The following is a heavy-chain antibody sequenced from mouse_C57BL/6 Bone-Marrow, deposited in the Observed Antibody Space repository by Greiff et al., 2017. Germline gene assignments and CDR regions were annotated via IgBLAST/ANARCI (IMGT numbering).Heavy chain of an antibody. CDR2: ISRGSSTI. CDR3: ARTGGNYGFAY. V-gene: IGHV5-17*01. CDR1: GFTFSDYG. Sequence: DVHLVESGGGLVKPGGSLKLSCAASGFTFSDYGMHWVRQAPEKGLEWVAYISRGSSTIYYADKVKGRFTISRDNAKNTLFLQMTGLRSEDTAMYYCARTGGNYGFAYWGQGTLVTVSA. J-gene: IGHJ3*01. D-gene: IGHD2-1*01.